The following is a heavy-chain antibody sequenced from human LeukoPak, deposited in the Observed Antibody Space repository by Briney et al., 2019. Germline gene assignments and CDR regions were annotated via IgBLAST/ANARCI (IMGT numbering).Heavy chain of an antibody. Sequence: SETLSLTCTVSGDSISSYYWSWIRQPPGKGLEWIGYIYYSGSTNYNPSLKSRVTISVDTSKNQFSLKLSSVTAADTAVYYCAPYSSAGWFDPWGQGTLVTVSS. CDR1: GDSISSYY. CDR3: APYSSAGWFDP. J-gene: IGHJ5*02. D-gene: IGHD6-19*01. V-gene: IGHV4-59*01. CDR2: IYYSGST.